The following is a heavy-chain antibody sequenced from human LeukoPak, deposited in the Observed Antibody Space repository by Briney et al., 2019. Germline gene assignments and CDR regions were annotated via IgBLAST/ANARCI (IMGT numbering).Heavy chain of an antibody. J-gene: IGHJ4*02. CDR2: ISGSGGST. CDR1: GFTFSSYA. CDR3: ARGGVDY. V-gene: IGHV3-23*01. Sequence: TGGSLRLSSAASGFTFSSYAMSWVRQAPGKGLEWVSAISGSGGSTYYADSVKGRFTISRDNAKNTLFLQMNSLRAEDTAVYYCARGGVDYWGQGTLVTVSS. D-gene: IGHD3-10*01.